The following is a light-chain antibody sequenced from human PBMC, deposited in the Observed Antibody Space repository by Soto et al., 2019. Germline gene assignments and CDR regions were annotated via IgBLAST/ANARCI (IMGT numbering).Light chain of an antibody. CDR1: QRINIY. CDR3: QQSFSTPT. V-gene: IGKV1-39*01. J-gene: IGKJ5*01. Sequence: DMHMSQSPSSLSTSVGARVTLPCRASQRINIYLNWYRQKPGKAPELLIYSASNLQSGVPSRFSGSGSGTDFTLTISSLQPEDFATYYCQQSFSTPTFGPGTRLEIK. CDR2: SAS.